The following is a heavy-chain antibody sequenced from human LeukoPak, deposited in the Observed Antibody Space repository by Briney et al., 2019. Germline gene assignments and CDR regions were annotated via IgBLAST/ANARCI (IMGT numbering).Heavy chain of an antibody. V-gene: IGHV1-2*02. J-gene: IGHJ4*02. CDR1: GYTFIGYY. Sequence: GASVKVSCKESGYTFIGYYIHWLRQAPGQGLEWMGWINPSNGGTDCAQRFQGRVAMTRDTSISTAYMEMSRLTFDDTAVYYCASGPTLGTTHPYFDYWGQGTLVTVPS. CDR3: ASGPTLGTTHPYFDY. D-gene: IGHD1-1*01. CDR2: INPSNGGT.